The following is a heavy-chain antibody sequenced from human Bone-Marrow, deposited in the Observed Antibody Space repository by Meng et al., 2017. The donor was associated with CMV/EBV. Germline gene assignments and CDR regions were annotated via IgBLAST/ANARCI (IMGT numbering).Heavy chain of an antibody. CDR1: GGSVRSDY. CDR2: IYYSGST. D-gene: IGHD5-12*01. CDR3: ARGRGYDLYYGMDV. Sequence: SETLSLTCTVSGGSVRSDYWSWIRQPPGKGLEWIGSIYYSGSTYYNPSLKSRVTISVDTSKNQFSLNLSSATAADTAVYYCARGRGYDLYYGMDVWGQGTTVTVSS. J-gene: IGHJ6*02. V-gene: IGHV4-39*07.